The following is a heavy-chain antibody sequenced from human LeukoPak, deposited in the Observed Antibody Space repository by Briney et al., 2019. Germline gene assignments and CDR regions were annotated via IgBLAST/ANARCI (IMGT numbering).Heavy chain of an antibody. V-gene: IGHV1-8*03. CDR3: AREGLDS. Sequence: ASVKVSCKASGYTFTSYGISWVRQATGQGLEWMGYMNPNSGKREYAQKLQGRVTITTNTSISTAYMELSSLRSEDTAVYYCAREGLDSWGQGTLVTVSS. J-gene: IGHJ5*01. CDR1: GYTFTSYG. CDR2: MNPNSGKR.